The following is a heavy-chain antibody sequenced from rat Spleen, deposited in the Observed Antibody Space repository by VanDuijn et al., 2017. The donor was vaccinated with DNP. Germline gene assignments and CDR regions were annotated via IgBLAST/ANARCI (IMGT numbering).Heavy chain of an antibody. D-gene: IGHD1-4*01. CDR2: INTDGGST. CDR1: GFTFSNYW. J-gene: IGHJ3*01. CDR3: ARDWDPG. V-gene: IGHV5-58*01. Sequence: EVHLVESGGGLVPPGRSLKLSCVASGFTFSNYWMYWIRQVPGKGLEWVASINTDGGSTYYPDSVMGRFTISRDNAENTVYLQMNSLRSEDTATYYCARDWDPGRGQGTLVTVSS.